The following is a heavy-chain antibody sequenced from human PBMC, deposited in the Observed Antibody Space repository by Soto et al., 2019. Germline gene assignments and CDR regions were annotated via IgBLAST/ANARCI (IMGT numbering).Heavy chain of an antibody. V-gene: IGHV1-69*13. D-gene: IGHD3-10*01. CDR2: IIPIFGTA. CDR3: ARDSGYYGSYVYYYYYGMDV. J-gene: IGHJ6*02. CDR1: GGTFSSYA. Sequence: SVKVSCKASGGTFSSYAISWVRQAPGQGLEWMGGIIPIFGTANYAQKFQGRVTITADESTSTAYMELSSLRSEDTAVYYCARDSGYYGSYVYYYYYGMDVWGQGTTVTVS.